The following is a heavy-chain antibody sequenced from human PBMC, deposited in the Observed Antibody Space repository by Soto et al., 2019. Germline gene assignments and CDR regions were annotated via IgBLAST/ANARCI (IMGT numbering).Heavy chain of an antibody. CDR3: ARDSGSSSSGWFDP. Sequence: ASVKVSCKASGGTFSSYTISWVRQAPGQGLEWMGRIIPILGIANYAQKFQGRVTITADKSTSTAYMELSSLRSEDTAVYYCARDSGSSSSGWFDPWGQGTLVTVSS. V-gene: IGHV1-69*04. J-gene: IGHJ5*02. D-gene: IGHD6-6*01. CDR2: IIPILGIA. CDR1: GGTFSSYT.